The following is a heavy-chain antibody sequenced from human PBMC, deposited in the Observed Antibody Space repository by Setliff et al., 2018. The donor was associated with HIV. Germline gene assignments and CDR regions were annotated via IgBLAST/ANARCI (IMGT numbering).Heavy chain of an antibody. Sequence: SETLSLTCVVSGASIRSSKWWGWVRQPPGKGLQWIGEIYHSGITNYSPSLKSRVIISVDQSKNQFSLKLSSVTAADTAVYYCARHTRGDYFYMDVWGKGTTVTVSS. CDR3: ARHTRGDYFYMDV. CDR1: GASIRSSKW. D-gene: IGHD4-17*01. J-gene: IGHJ6*03. CDR2: IYHSGIT. V-gene: IGHV4-4*02.